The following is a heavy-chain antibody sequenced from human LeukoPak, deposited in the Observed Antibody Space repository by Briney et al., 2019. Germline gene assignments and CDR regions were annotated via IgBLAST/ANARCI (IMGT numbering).Heavy chain of an antibody. CDR3: ARHPEDLRYFDY. CDR2: IYYSGSDS. Sequence: PSETLSLTCTVSGGSISNYYWSWIRQPPGKGLGWSAYIYYSGSDSNYSPSLKSRLTMSVDTSKKQFSLKLRSVTAADTALYYCARHPEDLRYFDYWGQGILVTVSS. CDR1: GGSISNYY. J-gene: IGHJ4*02. V-gene: IGHV4-59*08.